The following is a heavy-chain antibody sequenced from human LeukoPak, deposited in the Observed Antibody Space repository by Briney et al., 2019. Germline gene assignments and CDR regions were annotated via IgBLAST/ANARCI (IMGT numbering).Heavy chain of an antibody. D-gene: IGHD2-15*01. V-gene: IGHV1-18*01. J-gene: IGHJ4*02. CDR3: AREMWPAVVVVAATVSAFDY. Sequence: ASVKVSCEASGYTFTSYGISWVRQAPGQGLEWMGWISAYNGNTNYAQKLQGRVSMTTDTSTTTAYMELRSLRSDDTAVYYCAREMWPAVVVVAATVSAFDYWGQGTLVTVSS. CDR1: GYTFTSYG. CDR2: ISAYNGNT.